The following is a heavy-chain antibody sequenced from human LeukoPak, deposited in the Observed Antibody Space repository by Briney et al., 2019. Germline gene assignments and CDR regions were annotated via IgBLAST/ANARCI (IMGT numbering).Heavy chain of an antibody. CDR2: IQEDGSAT. CDR3: ARRKEVQTTFDC. CDR1: GFIFSNYY. Sequence: GGSLRLSCAASGFIFSNYYMGWVCQAPGKGLEWVANIQEDGSATYYVDSVKGRFTISRDNAKNSLDLQMNSLRAEDTAVYFCARRKEVQTTFDCWGQGTLVTVPS. J-gene: IGHJ4*02. D-gene: IGHD1-14*01. V-gene: IGHV3-7*01.